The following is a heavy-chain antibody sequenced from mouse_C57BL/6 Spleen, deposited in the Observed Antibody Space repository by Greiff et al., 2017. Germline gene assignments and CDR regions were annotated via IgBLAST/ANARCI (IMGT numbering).Heavy chain of an antibody. CDR3: ARRFYGSSLSWFAY. CDR2: INPYNGDT. CDR1: GYSFTGYF. Sequence: VQLQQSGPELVKPGDSVKISCKASGYSFTGYFMNWVMQSHGKSLEWIGRINPYNGDTFYNQKFKGKATLTVDKSSSTAHMELRSLTSEDSSVLYCARRFYGSSLSWFAYWGQGTLVTVSA. J-gene: IGHJ3*01. V-gene: IGHV1-20*01. D-gene: IGHD1-1*01.